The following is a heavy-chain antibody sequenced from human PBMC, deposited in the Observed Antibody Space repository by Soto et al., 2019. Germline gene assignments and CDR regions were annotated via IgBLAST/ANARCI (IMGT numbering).Heavy chain of an antibody. D-gene: IGHD2-21*01. CDR1: GGTFSSYA. CDR3: ARSVVVQPQDQNYYYYGMDV. CDR2: IIPIFGTA. Sequence: ASVKVSCKASGGTFSSYAISWVRQAPGQGLEWMGGIIPIFGTANYAQKFQGRVTITADESTSTAYMELSSLRSEDTAVYYCARSVVVQPQDQNYYYYGMDVWGQGTTVPVSS. V-gene: IGHV1-69*13. J-gene: IGHJ6*02.